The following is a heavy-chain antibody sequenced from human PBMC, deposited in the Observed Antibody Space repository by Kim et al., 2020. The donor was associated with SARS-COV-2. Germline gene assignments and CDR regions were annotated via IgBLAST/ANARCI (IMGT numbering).Heavy chain of an antibody. CDR3: ARDMLNLGWVMVRGPGGSGFDP. Sequence: GGSLRLSCAASGFTFSSYSMNWVRQAPGKGLEWVSYISSSSSTIYYADSVKGRFTISRDNAKNSLYLQINSLRDEDTAVYYCARDMLNLGWVMVRGPGGSGFDPWGQGTLVTVSS. D-gene: IGHD3-10*01. CDR2: ISSSSSTI. V-gene: IGHV3-48*02. CDR1: GFTFSSYS. J-gene: IGHJ5*02.